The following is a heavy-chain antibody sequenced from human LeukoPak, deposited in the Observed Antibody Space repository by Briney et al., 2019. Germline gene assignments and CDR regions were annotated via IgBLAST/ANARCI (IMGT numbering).Heavy chain of an antibody. CDR3: ATGYCSSTNCRIDY. V-gene: IGHV3-30-3*01. D-gene: IGHD2-2*03. J-gene: IGHJ4*02. CDR2: ISYDGSNK. CDR1: GFTFSSYA. Sequence: TGGSVRLSCAASGFTFSSYAMHWVRQAPGKGLEWVAVISYDGSNKCYADSVKGRFTISRDDSKNTLYLQMNSLRAEDTAVYYCATGYCSSTNCRIDYWGQGTLVSVSS.